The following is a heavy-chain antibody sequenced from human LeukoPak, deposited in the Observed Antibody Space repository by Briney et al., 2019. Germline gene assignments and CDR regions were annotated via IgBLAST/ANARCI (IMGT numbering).Heavy chain of an antibody. CDR1: GYTFGDYA. CDR2: ISSKPYGGTT. CDR3: TRGYDVLTGLSYFDY. J-gene: IGHJ4*02. V-gene: IGHV3-49*03. D-gene: IGHD3-9*01. Sequence: PGRSLKLSCKASGYTFGDYAMSWFRQAPGQGLEWVGFISSKPYGGTTEYDASVKGRFTISRDDSKTIAYLQMNSLKPEETAVYYCTRGYDVLTGLSYFDYWGQGALVTVSS.